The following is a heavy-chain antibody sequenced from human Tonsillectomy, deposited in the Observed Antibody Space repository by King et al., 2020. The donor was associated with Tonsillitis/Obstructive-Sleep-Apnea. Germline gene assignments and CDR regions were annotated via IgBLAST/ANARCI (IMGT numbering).Heavy chain of an antibody. CDR3: ARDHCSSTSCYGNYYYMDV. Sequence: VQLQESGPGLVKPSETLSLTCTVSGGSISSYYWSWIRQPPGKGLEWIGYIFYSGSTNYNPSLESRVTISVDTSKNQFSLKLSSVTAADTAVYYCARDHCSSTSCYGNYYYMDVWGKGTTVTVSS. CDR2: IFYSGST. D-gene: IGHD2-2*01. J-gene: IGHJ6*03. V-gene: IGHV4-59*01. CDR1: GGSISSYY.